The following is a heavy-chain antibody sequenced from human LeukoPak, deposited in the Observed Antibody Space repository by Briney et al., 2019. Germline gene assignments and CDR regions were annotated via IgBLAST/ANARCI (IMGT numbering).Heavy chain of an antibody. CDR1: GFTFSDYS. J-gene: IGHJ4*02. Sequence: GSLRLSCAASGFTFSDYSMNWVRHAPGKGLEWISYIGIDSGTTNYASSVKGRFTISSDNAKNSLYLQMNSLRAEDTAVYYCARERYDFWSFDYWGQGTLVTFSS. V-gene: IGHV3-48*04. CDR2: IGIDSGTT. CDR3: ARERYDFWSFDY. D-gene: IGHD3-3*01.